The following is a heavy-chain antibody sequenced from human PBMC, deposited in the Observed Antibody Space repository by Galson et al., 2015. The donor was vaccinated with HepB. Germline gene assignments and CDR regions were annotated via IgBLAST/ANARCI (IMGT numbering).Heavy chain of an antibody. J-gene: IGHJ4*02. CDR1: GFTFSSYA. D-gene: IGHD3-9*01. CDR3: ARDLQSSGGYYNGLGY. V-gene: IGHV3-30*04. Sequence: SLRLSCAASGFTFSSYAMHWVRQAPGKGLEWVAVISYDGSNKYYADSVKGRFTISRDNSKNTLYLQMNSLRAEDTAVYYCARDLQSSGGYYNGLGYWGQGTLVTVSS. CDR2: ISYDGSNK.